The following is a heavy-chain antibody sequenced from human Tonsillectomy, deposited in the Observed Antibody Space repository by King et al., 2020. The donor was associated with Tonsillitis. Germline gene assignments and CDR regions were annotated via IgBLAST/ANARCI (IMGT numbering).Heavy chain of an antibody. CDR3: ARGGYCSGGTCYPDYGMEV. CDR2: INPNSGGT. D-gene: IGHD2-15*01. V-gene: IGHV1-2*02. Sequence: QLVQSGAEVKKPGASVKVSCKASGYTFTGHYMHWVRQAPGQGLEWMGWINPNSGGTNYAQKFQGTVTMTRDTSISTAYIELSRLRSDDTAVYYCARGGYCSGGTCYPDYGMEVWGQGTTVTVSS. J-gene: IGHJ6*02. CDR1: GYTFTGHY.